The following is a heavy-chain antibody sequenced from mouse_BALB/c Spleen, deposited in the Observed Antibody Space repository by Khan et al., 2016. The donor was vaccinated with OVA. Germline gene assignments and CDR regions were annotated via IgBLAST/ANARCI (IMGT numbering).Heavy chain of an antibody. D-gene: IGHD2-14*01. CDR1: GYTFTSYT. CDR3: VRDGAYHRNDGWFAY. V-gene: IGHV1-4*01. Sequence: QVQLQQSGAELARPGASVKMSCKASGYTFTSYTIHWIKKRPGQGLEWIGYINPSNGYNNYNQKFKDKATLTTDKSSNTAYLQLSSLTSDDSAVYNCVRDGAYHRNDGWFAYWGQGTLVTVSA. J-gene: IGHJ3*01. CDR2: INPSNGYN.